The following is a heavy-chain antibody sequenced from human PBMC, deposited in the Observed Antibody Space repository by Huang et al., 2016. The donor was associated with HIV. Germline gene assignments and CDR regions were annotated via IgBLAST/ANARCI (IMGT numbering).Heavy chain of an antibody. D-gene: IGHD3-3*02. CDR2: IRFDASNK. V-gene: IGHV3-30*02. CDR3: AKAVRLAPVPLDY. Sequence: FSNYGIHWVRQAPGKGLEWVAFIRFDASNKYYADSVKDRFTISRDNSKKVVYLQMNGLGAEDTALYYCAKAVRLAPVPLDYWGQGTLVSVSS. J-gene: IGHJ4*02. CDR1: FSNYG.